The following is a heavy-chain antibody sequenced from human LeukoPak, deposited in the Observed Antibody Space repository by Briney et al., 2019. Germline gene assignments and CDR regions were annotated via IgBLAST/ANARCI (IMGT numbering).Heavy chain of an antibody. D-gene: IGHD6-6*01. V-gene: IGHV3-30*03. J-gene: IGHJ5*02. Sequence: PGGSLRLSCAASGFTFSSYGMHWVRQAPGKGLEWVAVISYDGSNKYYADSVKGRFTISRDNSKNTLYLQMNSLRAEDTAVYYCARGLYSSSSGGNWFDPWGQGTLVTVSS. CDR1: GFTFSSYG. CDR2: ISYDGSNK. CDR3: ARGLYSSSSGGNWFDP.